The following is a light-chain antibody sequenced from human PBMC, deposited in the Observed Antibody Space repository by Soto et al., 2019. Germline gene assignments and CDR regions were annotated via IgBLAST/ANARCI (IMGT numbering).Light chain of an antibody. V-gene: IGLV2-14*03. Sequence: QSALTQPASVSGSPGQSITISCTGTSSDVGGYNYVSWYQHHPGKAPKLIIYDVSNRPSGVSNRFSGSKSGNTASLTISGLQAEDAADYHCSSYTTSGTFGVFGGGTKLTVL. CDR3: SSYTTSGTFGV. J-gene: IGLJ3*02. CDR2: DVS. CDR1: SSDVGGYNY.